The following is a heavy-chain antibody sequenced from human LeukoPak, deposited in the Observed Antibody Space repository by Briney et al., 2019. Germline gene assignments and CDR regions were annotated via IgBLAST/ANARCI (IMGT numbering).Heavy chain of an antibody. D-gene: IGHD5-18*01. J-gene: IGHJ4*02. CDR2: INHSGST. CDR1: GGSFSGYY. Sequence: SETLSLTCAVYGGSFSGYYWSWIRQPPGKGLEWIGEINHSGSTNYNPSLKSRVTISVDTSKNQFSLKLSSVTAADTAVYYCARLRRGYSYGHGVGYFDYWGQGTLVTVSS. CDR3: ARLRRGYSYGHGVGYFDY. V-gene: IGHV4-34*01.